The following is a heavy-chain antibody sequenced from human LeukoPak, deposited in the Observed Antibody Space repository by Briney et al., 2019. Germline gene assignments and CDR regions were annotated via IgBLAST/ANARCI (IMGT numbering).Heavy chain of an antibody. Sequence: QPGESLRLSCAASGFTFNSYDMHWVRQRTGKGLEWVSTITTAGDTYFPDSVKGRFTISRENAKNSLYLQMNNLRAGDTAVYYCARDRSSGWYSFLFWGQGTLVTVSS. V-gene: IGHV3-13*01. CDR2: ITTAGDT. J-gene: IGHJ3*01. CDR1: GFTFNSYD. CDR3: ARDRSSGWYSFLF. D-gene: IGHD6-19*01.